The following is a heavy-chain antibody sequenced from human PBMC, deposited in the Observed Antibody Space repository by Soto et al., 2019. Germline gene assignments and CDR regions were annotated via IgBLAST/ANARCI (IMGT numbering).Heavy chain of an antibody. CDR2: ISGSGGST. CDR3: AKDISFNYYGSGSPPDAFDI. D-gene: IGHD3-10*01. V-gene: IGHV3-23*01. J-gene: IGHJ3*02. Sequence: GGSLRLSCAASGFTFSSYAMSWVRQAPGKGLEWVPAISGSGGSTYYADSVKGRFTISRDNSKNTLYLQMNSLRAEDTAVYYCAKDISFNYYGSGSPPDAFDIWGQGTMVTVSS. CDR1: GFTFSSYA.